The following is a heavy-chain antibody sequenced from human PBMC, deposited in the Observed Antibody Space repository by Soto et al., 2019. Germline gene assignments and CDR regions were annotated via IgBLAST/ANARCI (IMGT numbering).Heavy chain of an antibody. V-gene: IGHV3-30-3*01. D-gene: IGHD5-12*01. Sequence: GRSLRLSCAASGFTFSSYAMHWVRQAPGKGLEWVAVISYDGSNKYYADSVKGRFTISRDNSKNTLYLQMNSLRAEDTAVYYCARDEDIDSGYAYGMDVWGQGTTVTVSS. CDR2: ISYDGSNK. CDR3: ARDEDIDSGYAYGMDV. CDR1: GFTFSSYA. J-gene: IGHJ6*02.